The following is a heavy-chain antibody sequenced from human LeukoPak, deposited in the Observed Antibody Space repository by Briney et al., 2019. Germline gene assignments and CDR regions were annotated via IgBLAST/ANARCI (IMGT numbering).Heavy chain of an antibody. CDR3: ARDKMSYYYGMDV. CDR2: IYYSGST. Sequence: SETLSLTCTVSGGSISSGGYYWSWIRQHPGKGLEWIGYIYYSGSTYYNPSLKGRVTISVDTSKNQFSLKLSSVTAADTAVYYCARDKMSYYYGMDVWGQGTTVTVSS. J-gene: IGHJ6*02. CDR1: GGSISSGGYY. V-gene: IGHV4-31*03.